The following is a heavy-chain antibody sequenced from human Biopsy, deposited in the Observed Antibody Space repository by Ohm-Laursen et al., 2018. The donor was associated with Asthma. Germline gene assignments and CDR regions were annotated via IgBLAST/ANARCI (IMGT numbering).Heavy chain of an antibody. CDR1: GYTFNIAG. J-gene: IGHJ6*02. V-gene: IGHV1-18*01. CDR3: ARAVDYSHYYGIDV. CDR2: ISVYIGNT. Sequence: SVTVSCKTSGYTFNIAGITWVRQAPGQGLEWMGWISVYIGNTKITQKLQDRVTIITDTSTSTAYMELRSLRSDDTAVYFCARAVDYSHYYGIDVWGQGTTVTVS. D-gene: IGHD3-10*01.